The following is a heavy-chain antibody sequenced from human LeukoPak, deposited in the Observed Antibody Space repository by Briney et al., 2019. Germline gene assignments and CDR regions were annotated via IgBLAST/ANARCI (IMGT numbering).Heavy chain of an antibody. CDR1: GGSISSYY. J-gene: IGHJ4*02. V-gene: IGHV4-59*01. D-gene: IGHD2-21*02. CDR3: ARGVVTAYFDY. CDR2: IYYSGST. Sequence: SETLSLTCTVSGGSISSYYWSWIRQPPGKGLEWIGYIYYSGSTNYNPSLKSRVTISVDTSKNQFSLKLSSVTAADTAVYYCARGVVTAYFDYWGQGTLATVSS.